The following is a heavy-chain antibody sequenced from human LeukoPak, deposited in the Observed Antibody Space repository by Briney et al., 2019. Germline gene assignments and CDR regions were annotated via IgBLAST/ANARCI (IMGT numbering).Heavy chain of an antibody. D-gene: IGHD3-3*01. CDR2: IYYSGST. CDR1: GGSISSSSYY. V-gene: IGHV4-39*07. J-gene: IGHJ3*02. CDR3: ARSVSWSGSLGYAFDI. Sequence: PSETLSLTCTVSGGSISSSSYYWGWIRQPPGKGLEWIGSIYYSGSTYYNPSLKSRVTISVDRSKNQFSLKLSSVTAADTAVYYCARSVSWSGSLGYAFDIWGQGTMVTVSS.